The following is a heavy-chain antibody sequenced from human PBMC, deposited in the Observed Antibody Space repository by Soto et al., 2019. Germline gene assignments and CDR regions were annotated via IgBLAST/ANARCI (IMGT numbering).Heavy chain of an antibody. J-gene: IGHJ4*02. CDR1: GFTFSSYA. V-gene: IGHV3-23*01. Sequence: EVQLLESGGGLVQPGGSLRLSCAASGFTFSSYAMSWVRQAPGKGLEWVSAISGSGGSTYYADSVKGRFTISRDNSKNALYLQMNSLRAEDTAVYYCAKASSEWLQWDYWGQGTLVTVSS. D-gene: IGHD3-3*01. CDR2: ISGSGGST. CDR3: AKASSEWLQWDY.